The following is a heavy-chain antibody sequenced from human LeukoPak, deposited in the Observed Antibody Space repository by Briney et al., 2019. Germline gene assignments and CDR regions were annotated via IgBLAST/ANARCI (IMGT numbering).Heavy chain of an antibody. CDR1: GGTFSSYA. V-gene: IGHV1-69*13. Sequence: ASVKVSCKASGGTFSSYAISWVRQAPGQGLEWMGGIIPIFGTANYAQKFQGRVTITADESTSTAYMELSSLRSEDTAVYYCASSSWYTGWFDPWGQGTLVTVSS. CDR3: ASSSWYTGWFDP. J-gene: IGHJ5*02. D-gene: IGHD6-13*01. CDR2: IIPIFGTA.